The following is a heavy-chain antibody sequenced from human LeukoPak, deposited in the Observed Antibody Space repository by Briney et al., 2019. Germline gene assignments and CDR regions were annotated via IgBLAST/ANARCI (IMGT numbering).Heavy chain of an antibody. V-gene: IGHV3-30*18. CDR3: AKDQGAPRRAFDI. J-gene: IGHJ3*02. CDR1: GFTFSSYG. Sequence: GGSLRLSCAASGFTFSSYGMRWVRQAPGKGLEWVAVISYDGSNKYYADSVKGRFTISRDNSKNTLYLQMNSLRAEDTAVYYCAKDQGAPRRAFDIWGQGTMVTVSS. CDR2: ISYDGSNK.